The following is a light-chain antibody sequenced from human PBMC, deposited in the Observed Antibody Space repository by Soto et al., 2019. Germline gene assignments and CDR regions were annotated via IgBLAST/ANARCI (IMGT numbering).Light chain of an antibody. CDR1: QSITRW. V-gene: IGKV1-5*03. J-gene: IGKJ1*01. Sequence: DIQMTQSPSTLSASVGDRVTITCRASQSITRWLAWYQHKPGKAPNLLIYEASILQRGVQSRFSGSGSGAEFTLTISSLQPDDFATYYCQQHHTYWTFGQGTKVEMK. CDR3: QQHHTYWT. CDR2: EAS.